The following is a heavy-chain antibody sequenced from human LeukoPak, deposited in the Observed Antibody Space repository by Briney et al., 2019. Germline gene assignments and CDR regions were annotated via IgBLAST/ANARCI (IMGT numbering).Heavy chain of an antibody. J-gene: IGHJ4*02. V-gene: IGHV3-21*01. CDR2: ISSSSSYI. CDR3: ARHPFDWLSVDY. Sequence: GGSLRLSCAASGFTFSSYSMNWVRQAPGKGLEGVSSISSSSSYIYYADSVKGRFTISRDNAKNSLYLQMNSLRAEDTAVYYCARHPFDWLSVDYWGQGTLVTVSS. CDR1: GFTFSSYS. D-gene: IGHD3-9*01.